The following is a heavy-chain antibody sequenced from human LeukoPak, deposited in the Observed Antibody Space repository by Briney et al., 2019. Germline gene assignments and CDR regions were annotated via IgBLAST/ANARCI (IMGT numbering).Heavy chain of an antibody. CDR2: IFYSGST. CDR1: GGSISTSNYY. Sequence: SETLSLTCTVSGGSISTSNYYWGWIRQPPGKGLEWIGNIFYSGSTYYSPSLKSRVTISLDTSRNQFSLKLSSVTAADTAVYYCASRYNWNPFDPWGQGTLVTVSS. J-gene: IGHJ5*02. D-gene: IGHD1-20*01. V-gene: IGHV4-39*07. CDR3: ASRYNWNPFDP.